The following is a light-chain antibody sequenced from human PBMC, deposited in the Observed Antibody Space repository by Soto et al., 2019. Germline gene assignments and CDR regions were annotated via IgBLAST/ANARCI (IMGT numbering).Light chain of an antibody. CDR2: GAS. V-gene: IGKV3-15*01. Sequence: EIVMTQSPATLSVSPGERATLSCRASQSVSSNLAWYQQKAGQAPRLLIYGASTRATGIPARFSGSGSGTEFTLTISSLQSEDFAVYYCQQCNNSPPSFTFGQPTPLEI. J-gene: IGKJ5*01. CDR1: QSVSSN. CDR3: QQCNNSPPSFT.